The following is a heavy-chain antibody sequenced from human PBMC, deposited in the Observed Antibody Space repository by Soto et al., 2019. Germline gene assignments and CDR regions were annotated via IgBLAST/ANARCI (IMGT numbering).Heavy chain of an antibody. CDR3: AKDIHGYSSGGN. V-gene: IGHV3-9*01. Sequence: EVQLVESGGGLVQPGRSLRLTCAASGFTFDDFAMHWVRQAPGKGLEWVSGISWNGGTKAYADSVKGRFTISRDNAENYLYLHMNTLRHEDTALYYCAKDIHGYSSGGNWSQGTLVTVSS. CDR2: ISWNGGTK. J-gene: IGHJ4*02. CDR1: GFTFDDFA. D-gene: IGHD6-19*01.